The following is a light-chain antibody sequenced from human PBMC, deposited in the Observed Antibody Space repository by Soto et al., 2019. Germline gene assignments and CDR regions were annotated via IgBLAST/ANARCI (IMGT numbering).Light chain of an antibody. CDR1: QSVSSY. CDR3: QQRSNWPPAWT. V-gene: IGKV3-11*01. CDR2: DAS. J-gene: IGKJ1*01. Sequence: EVVLTQSPVTLSLSPGERATLSCRASQSVSSYLAWYQQKPGQAPRLLIYDASNRATGIPARFSGSGSGTEFTLTISSLEPEDFAVYYCQQRSNWPPAWTFGQGTKVDIK.